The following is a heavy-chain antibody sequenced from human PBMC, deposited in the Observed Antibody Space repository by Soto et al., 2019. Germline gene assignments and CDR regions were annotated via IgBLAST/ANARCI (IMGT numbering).Heavy chain of an antibody. V-gene: IGHV3-23*01. CDR3: AKVPRGTMVRGAKPHDY. CDR2: ITGSGTTT. Sequence: VGSLRLSCPATGFTFSTCAMNWVRQARGKGLEWVSTITGSGTTTYYADSVKGRFTISRDNSKNTLYLQMNSLRAEDTAVYYCAKVPRGTMVRGAKPHDYWGQGTLVTVSS. J-gene: IGHJ4*02. CDR1: GFTFSTCA. D-gene: IGHD3-10*01.